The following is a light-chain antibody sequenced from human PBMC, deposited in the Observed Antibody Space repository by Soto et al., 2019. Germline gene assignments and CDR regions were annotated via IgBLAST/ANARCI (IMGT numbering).Light chain of an antibody. CDR2: RAS. Sequence: LSLSPGERATLSCRASQSVTSGYLGWYQQKPGQAPRLLISRASSRATGISDRFSGSGSGTDFTLTISRLEPEDCAVYYCQHYGTSPPMYTFGQGTKVEIK. CDR3: QHYGTSPPMYT. CDR1: QSVTSGY. V-gene: IGKV3-20*01. J-gene: IGKJ2*01.